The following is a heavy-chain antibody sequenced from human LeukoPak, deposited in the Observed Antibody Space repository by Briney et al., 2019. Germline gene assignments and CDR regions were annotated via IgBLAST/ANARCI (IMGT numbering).Heavy chain of an antibody. CDR1: GGSISSYY. CDR2: IYYSEST. V-gene: IGHV4-59*01. J-gene: IGHJ6*03. D-gene: IGHD6-13*01. CDR3: ARVPYSSSWAYYYYMDV. Sequence: PSETLSLTCTVSGGSISSYYWSWIRQPPGKGLEWIGYIYYSESTNYNPSLKSRVTISVDTSKNQFSLKLSSVTAADTAVYYCARVPYSSSWAYYYYMDVWGKGTTVTVSS.